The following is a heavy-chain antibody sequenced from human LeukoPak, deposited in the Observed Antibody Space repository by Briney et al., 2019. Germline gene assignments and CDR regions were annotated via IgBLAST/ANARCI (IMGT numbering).Heavy chain of an antibody. Sequence: GGSLRLSCAASGFSFSDYSLNWVRQAPGKGLEWVSSISKGSGYIYYTDSVKGRFTISRDNAKNSLFLQMNSLRAEDTAVYYCARAGLWFGDHRDKWFDPWGQGTLVTVSS. CDR2: ISKGSGYI. J-gene: IGHJ5*02. CDR3: ARAGLWFGDHRDKWFDP. CDR1: GFSFSDYS. D-gene: IGHD3-10*01. V-gene: IGHV3-21*01.